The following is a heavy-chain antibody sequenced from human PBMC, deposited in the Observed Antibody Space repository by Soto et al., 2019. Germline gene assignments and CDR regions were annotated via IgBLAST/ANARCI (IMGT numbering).Heavy chain of an antibody. CDR3: ARDFAYFDS. J-gene: IGHJ4*02. CDR2: VYHTGRT. Sequence: SETLSLTCTVSGGSFKSGSYSWSWIRQPPGKGLEWIGYVYHTGRTSYNPSLKSRVSISVDTSKNQFSLNLDSVTAADTAVYFCARDFAYFDSWGQGTLVTVSS. D-gene: IGHD3-3*01. V-gene: IGHV4-61*01. CDR1: GGSFKSGSYS.